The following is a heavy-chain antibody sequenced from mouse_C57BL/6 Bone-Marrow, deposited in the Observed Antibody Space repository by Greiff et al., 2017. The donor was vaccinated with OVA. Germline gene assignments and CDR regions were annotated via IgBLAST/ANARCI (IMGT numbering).Heavy chain of an antibody. J-gene: IGHJ1*03. Sequence: VQLQQSGAELVRPGASVKLSCTASGFNIKDYYMHWVKQRPEQGLEWIGRIDPEDGDTEYAPKFQGKATMTADTSSNTAYLQLSGLTSEDTAVYYCTPITTVVATDWYFDVWGTGTTVTVSS. CDR1: GFNIKDYY. D-gene: IGHD1-1*01. CDR3: TPITTVVATDWYFDV. V-gene: IGHV14-1*01. CDR2: IDPEDGDT.